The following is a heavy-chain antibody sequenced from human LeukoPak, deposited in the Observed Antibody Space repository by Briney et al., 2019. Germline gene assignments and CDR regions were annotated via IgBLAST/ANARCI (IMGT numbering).Heavy chain of an antibody. CDR3: ARGYCSGHSCYEFDY. D-gene: IGHD2-15*01. Sequence: GGSLRLSCAASGFTVSSNYMTWVRQAPGKGLEWVSIIYSGGSTFYADSVKGRFTTSRDNSKNTLYLQMNSLRAEDTAVYYCARGYCSGHSCYEFDYWGQGTLVTVSS. CDR1: GFTVSSNY. V-gene: IGHV3-66*02. J-gene: IGHJ4*02. CDR2: IYSGGST.